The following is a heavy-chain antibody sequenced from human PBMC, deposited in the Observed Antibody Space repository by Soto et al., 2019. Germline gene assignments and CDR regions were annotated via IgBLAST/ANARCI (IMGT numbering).Heavy chain of an antibody. D-gene: IGHD4-17*01. V-gene: IGHV4-59*01. Sequence: QVQLQESGPGLVKPSETLSLTCTVSGGSISSYYWSWIRQPPGKGLEWIGYIYYSGSTNYNPSLKSRITISVDTSKNQFSRKLRSVNAADTAVYYCARVYGDYENWYFALWGRGTLVTVSS. CDR3: ARVYGDYENWYFAL. CDR1: GGSISSYY. CDR2: IYYSGST. J-gene: IGHJ2*01.